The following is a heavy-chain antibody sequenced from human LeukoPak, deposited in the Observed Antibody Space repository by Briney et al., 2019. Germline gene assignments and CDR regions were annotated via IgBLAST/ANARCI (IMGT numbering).Heavy chain of an antibody. V-gene: IGHV3-48*03. CDR3: ARDPNRDELLWFGGLLYNSKNHYGMDV. D-gene: IGHD3-10*01. CDR2: ISSSGSTI. Sequence: PGGSLRLSCAASGFTFSSYEMNWVRQAPGKGLEWVSYISSSGSTIYYADSVKGRFTISRDNAKNSLYLQMNSLRAEDTAVYYCARDPNRDELLWFGGLLYNSKNHYGMDVWGQGTTVTVSS. CDR1: GFTFSSYE. J-gene: IGHJ6*02.